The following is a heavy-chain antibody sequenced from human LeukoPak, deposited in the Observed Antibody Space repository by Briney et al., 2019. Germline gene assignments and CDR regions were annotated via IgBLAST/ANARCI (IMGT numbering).Heavy chain of an antibody. J-gene: IGHJ3*02. CDR3: ARHGPPLTGHDAFDI. D-gene: IGHD3-9*01. V-gene: IGHV4-59*01. Sequence: SETLSLTCTVSGGSISSYYWSWIRQPPGKGLEWIGYIYYSGSTNYNPSLKSRVTISVDTSKNQFSLKLSSVTAADTAVYYCARHGPPLTGHDAFDIWGQGTMVTVSS. CDR2: IYYSGST. CDR1: GGSISSYY.